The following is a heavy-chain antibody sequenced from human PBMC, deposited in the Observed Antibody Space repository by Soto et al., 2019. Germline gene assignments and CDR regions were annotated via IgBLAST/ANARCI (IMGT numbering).Heavy chain of an antibody. CDR2: ISAYNGNT. Sequence: ASVKVSCKASGYTFTSYGISWVRQAPGQGLEWMGWISAYNGNTNYAQKLQGRVTMTTDTSTSTAYMELRSLRSDDTAVYYCSRARGADIVVVPAAMEYFDYWGQGTLVTVSS. J-gene: IGHJ4*02. D-gene: IGHD2-2*01. V-gene: IGHV1-18*01. CDR3: SRARGADIVVVPAAMEYFDY. CDR1: GYTFTSYG.